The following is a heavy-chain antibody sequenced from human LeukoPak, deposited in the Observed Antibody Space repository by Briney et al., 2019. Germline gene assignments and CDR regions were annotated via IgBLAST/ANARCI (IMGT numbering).Heavy chain of an antibody. CDR2: ISSSSHYI. Sequence: KSGGSLRLSCAASGFTFSSYTMNWVRQAPGKGLEWVSSISSSSHYIYYADSVKGRFTISRDNAKNSLYLQMNSLRAEDTAVYYCARDFQGDLYDFWSGSSAYNWFDPWGQGTLVTVSS. J-gene: IGHJ5*02. D-gene: IGHD3-3*01. CDR1: GFTFSSYT. V-gene: IGHV3-21*01. CDR3: ARDFQGDLYDFWSGSSAYNWFDP.